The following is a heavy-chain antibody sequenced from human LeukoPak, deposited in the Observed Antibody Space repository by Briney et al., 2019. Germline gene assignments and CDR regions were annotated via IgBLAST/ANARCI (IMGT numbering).Heavy chain of an antibody. D-gene: IGHD3-10*01. V-gene: IGHV3-48*01. CDR1: GFTFSSYS. Sequence: GGSLRLSCAASGFTFSSYSMNWVRQAPGKGLEWVSYISSSSNTIYYADSVKGRFTISRDNAKNSLYLQMNSLRAEDTAVYYCAGDRVGDYYGSGSPNWFDPWGQGTLVTVSS. J-gene: IGHJ5*02. CDR2: ISSSSNTI. CDR3: AGDRVGDYYGSGSPNWFDP.